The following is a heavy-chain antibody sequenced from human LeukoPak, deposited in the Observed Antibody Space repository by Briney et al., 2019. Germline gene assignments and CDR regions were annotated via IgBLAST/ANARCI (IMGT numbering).Heavy chain of an antibody. CDR1: GYTFTDYY. Sequence: ASVKVSCKASGYTFTDYYVYWVRQAPGQGLEWMGWINPNSGDTNYAQKLQGRVTMTTDTSTSTAYMELRSLRSDDTAVYYCARRGERYYDFWSGYPYYFDYWGQGTLVTVSS. J-gene: IGHJ4*02. CDR2: INPNSGDT. D-gene: IGHD3-3*01. V-gene: IGHV1-18*04. CDR3: ARRGERYYDFWSGYPYYFDY.